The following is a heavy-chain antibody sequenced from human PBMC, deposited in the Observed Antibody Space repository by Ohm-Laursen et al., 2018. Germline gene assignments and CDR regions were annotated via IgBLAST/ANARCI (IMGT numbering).Heavy chain of an antibody. CDR3: AKDRLYYYDSSGYYDY. CDR2: ISWNGALT. Sequence: SLRLSCSASGFTFDEYAMHWVRQAPGKGLEWVSGISWNGALTAYADSMKGRLTISRDNAKNSLYLQMNSLRPEDTALYYCAKDRLYYYDSSGYYDYWGQGALVTVSS. V-gene: IGHV3-9*01. J-gene: IGHJ4*02. CDR1: GFTFDEYA. D-gene: IGHD3-22*01.